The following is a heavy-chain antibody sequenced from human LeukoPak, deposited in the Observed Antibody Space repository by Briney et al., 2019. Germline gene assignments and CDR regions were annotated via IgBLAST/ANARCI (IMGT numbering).Heavy chain of an antibody. D-gene: IGHD2-2*01. Sequence: PSETLSLTCTVSGGSISSNTYYWGWIRQPPGKGLEWIGSIYYSGSTYYNPSLKSRVTISVDTSKNQFSLKLSSVTAADTAVYYCARHPLYQPLAPGYFDYWGQGTLVTVSS. J-gene: IGHJ4*02. CDR2: IYYSGST. CDR1: GGSISSNTYY. CDR3: ARHPLYQPLAPGYFDY. V-gene: IGHV4-39*07.